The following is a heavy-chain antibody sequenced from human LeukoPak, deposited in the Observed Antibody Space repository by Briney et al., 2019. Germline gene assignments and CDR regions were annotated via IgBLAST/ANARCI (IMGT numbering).Heavy chain of an antibody. D-gene: IGHD6-13*01. J-gene: IGHJ4*02. Sequence: GGSLRLSCAASGFTFSSYAMHWVRQAPGKGLEWVAIISYDGSNKYYADSVKGRFTISRDNSKNTLYLQMNSLRAEDTAVYYCARARYRYRSWPLFDYWGQGTLVTVSS. CDR1: GFTFSSYA. V-gene: IGHV3-30*04. CDR3: ARARYRYRSWPLFDY. CDR2: ISYDGSNK.